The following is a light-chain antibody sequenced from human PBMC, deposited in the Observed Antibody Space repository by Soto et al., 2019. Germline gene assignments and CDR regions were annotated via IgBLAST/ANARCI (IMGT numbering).Light chain of an antibody. CDR3: CSFGGSYAHVI. Sequence: QSALTQPASVSGSPGQSITISCTGTNGDIGSYNLVSWYQQHPGRAPKVMIYEVTQRPSGVSYRFSGSKSGNTASLTISGLQAEDEADYYCCSFGGSYAHVIFGGGTKLTVL. V-gene: IGLV2-23*02. CDR2: EVT. J-gene: IGLJ2*01. CDR1: NGDIGSYNL.